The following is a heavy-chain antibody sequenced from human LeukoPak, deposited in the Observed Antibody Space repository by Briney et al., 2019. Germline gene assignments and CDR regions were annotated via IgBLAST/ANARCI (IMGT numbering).Heavy chain of an antibody. CDR2: INTNGSPT. CDR1: GSTFTTYA. J-gene: IGHJ4*02. Sequence: GGSRRLSCAASGSTFTTYAMGWVRQAPGKGLVWVPRINTNGSPTQYADSVKGRFTISRDNAKTTLYLQMNSLRDEDTAVYYCAGDLISGSGSLGYWGQGTLVTVSS. D-gene: IGHD3-10*01. CDR3: AGDLISGSGSLGY. V-gene: IGHV3-74*01.